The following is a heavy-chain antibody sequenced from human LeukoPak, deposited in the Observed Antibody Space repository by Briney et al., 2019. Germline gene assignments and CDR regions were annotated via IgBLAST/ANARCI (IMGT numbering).Heavy chain of an antibody. CDR2: IYYSGST. Sequence: SETLSLTCTVSGGSISSYYWSWIRQPPGKGLEWIGYIYYSGSTNYNPSLKSRVTISVDTSKNQFSLKLSSVTAADTAVYYCARRGDILTGYYSLDYWGQGTLVTVSS. CDR1: GGSISSYY. D-gene: IGHD3-9*01. CDR3: ARRGDILTGYYSLDY. V-gene: IGHV4-59*01. J-gene: IGHJ4*02.